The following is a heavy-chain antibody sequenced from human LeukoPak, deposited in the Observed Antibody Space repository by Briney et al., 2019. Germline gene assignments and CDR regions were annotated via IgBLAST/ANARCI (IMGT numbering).Heavy chain of an antibody. D-gene: IGHD4-11*01. CDR1: GDSVSSNSAA. CDR3: ARAPSHPTVTTLHFDY. J-gene: IGHJ4*02. CDR2: TYYRSKWYN. V-gene: IGHV6-1*01. Sequence: QTLSLTCAISGDSVSSNSAAWNWIRQSPSRGLEWLGRTYYRSKWYNDYAVSVKSRITINPDTSKNQFSLQLNSVTPEDTAVYYCARAPSHPTVTTLHFDYWGQGTLVTVSS.